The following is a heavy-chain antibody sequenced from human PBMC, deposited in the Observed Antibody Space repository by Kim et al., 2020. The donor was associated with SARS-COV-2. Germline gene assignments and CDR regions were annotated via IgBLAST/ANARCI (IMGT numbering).Heavy chain of an antibody. Sequence: NKYYADSVKGRFTISRDNSKNTLYLQMNSLRAEDTAVYYCARGEVVPAATWGQGTLVTVSS. CDR2: NK. D-gene: IGHD2-2*01. J-gene: IGHJ5*02. V-gene: IGHV3-30-3*01. CDR3: ARGEVVPAAT.